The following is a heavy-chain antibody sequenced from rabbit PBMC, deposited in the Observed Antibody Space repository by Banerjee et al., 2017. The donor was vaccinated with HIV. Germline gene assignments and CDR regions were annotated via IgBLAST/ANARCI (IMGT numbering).Heavy chain of an antibody. CDR1: GFSFNSGYD. Sequence: QSLEESGGDLVKPGASLTLTCKASGFSFNSGYDMCWVRQAPGKGLEWVACAYAGSSGGTYSATWAKGRFTISKTSSTTVTLQMTSLTAADTATYFCARDSATSFSTYGMDLWGQGTLVTVS. D-gene: IGHD1-1*01. V-gene: IGHV1S40*01. CDR2: AYAGSSGGT. CDR3: ARDSATSFSTYGMDL. J-gene: IGHJ3*01.